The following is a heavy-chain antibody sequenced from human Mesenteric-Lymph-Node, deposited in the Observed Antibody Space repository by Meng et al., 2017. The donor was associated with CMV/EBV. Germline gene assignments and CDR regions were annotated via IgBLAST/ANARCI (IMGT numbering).Heavy chain of an antibody. D-gene: IGHD1-26*01. V-gene: IGHV1-69*10. CDR3: ATGGAAQSSTNRNHFDY. Sequence: SVKVSCKVSGDTFNNYAISWVRQAPGQGLEWVGGIVPIVTRTNYAQKFQGRVTITADKSTSTAYMELSSLRSEDTAVYFCATGGAAQSSTNRNHFDYWGQGTLVTVS. CDR1: GDTFNNYA. J-gene: IGHJ4*02. CDR2: IVPIVTRT.